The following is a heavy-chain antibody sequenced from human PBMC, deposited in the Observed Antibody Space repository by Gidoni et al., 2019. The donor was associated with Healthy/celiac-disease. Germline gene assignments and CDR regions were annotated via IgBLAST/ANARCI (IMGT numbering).Heavy chain of an antibody. CDR2: ISGSGGST. D-gene: IGHD1-26*01. CDR1: GFTFSSYA. J-gene: IGHJ4*02. V-gene: IGHV3-23*01. CDR3: AITLGLKIFDY. Sequence: EVQLLESGGVLVQPGGSLRLSCAASGFTFSSYAMSWVRQAPGKGLEWVAAISGSGGSTYYADSGKGRFTISRDNSKNTLYLQMNSLRAEDTAVYYCAITLGLKIFDYWGQGTLVTVSS.